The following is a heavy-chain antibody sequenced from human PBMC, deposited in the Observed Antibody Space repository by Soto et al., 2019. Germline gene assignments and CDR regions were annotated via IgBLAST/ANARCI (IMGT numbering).Heavy chain of an antibody. J-gene: IGHJ6*02. V-gene: IGHV1-69*13. Sequence: GASVKVSCKASGGTFSSFAINWVRQAPGQGPEWMGGTIPILGTANYAQEFQGRVTIIADETTNTASLELTSLRSEDTAVYYCARGNALDIWGRGTTVTVSS. CDR2: TIPILGTA. CDR3: ARGNALDI. CDR1: GGTFSSFA.